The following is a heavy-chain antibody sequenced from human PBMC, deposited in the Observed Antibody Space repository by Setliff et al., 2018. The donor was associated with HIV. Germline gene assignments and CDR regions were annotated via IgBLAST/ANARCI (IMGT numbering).Heavy chain of an antibody. D-gene: IGHD2-2*01. Sequence: PSETLSLTCTVSGGSISSYYWSWIRQPPGKGLEWIGNIHSSGSTNYNPSLKSRVTISVDTSKNQFSLKLSSVTTADTAAYYCARLDCSSSSGQYHYWGQGTLVTVSS. J-gene: IGHJ4*02. CDR1: GGSISSYY. V-gene: IGHV4-4*09. CDR2: IHSSGST. CDR3: ARLDCSSSSGQYHY.